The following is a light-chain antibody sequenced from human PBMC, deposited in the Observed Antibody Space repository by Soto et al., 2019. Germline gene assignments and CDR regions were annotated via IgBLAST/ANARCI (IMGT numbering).Light chain of an antibody. Sequence: EIVLTQSPATLSSFPGDRVTLSCRASQYINTRLAWYQHRPGQAPRLLIYQTSIRAAGIPARFSGSGSGTEFTLTISSLQSEDFAVYYCQQYLNSPRTFGQGTKVDIK. V-gene: IGKV3D-15*01. J-gene: IGKJ1*01. CDR1: QYINTR. CDR2: QTS. CDR3: QQYLNSPRT.